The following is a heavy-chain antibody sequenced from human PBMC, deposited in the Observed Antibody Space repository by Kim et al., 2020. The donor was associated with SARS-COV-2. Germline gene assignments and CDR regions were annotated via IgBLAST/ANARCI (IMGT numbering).Heavy chain of an antibody. CDR3: ARARVGIFGVVTHFDY. Sequence: SETLSLTCTVSGGSISSYYWSWIRQPPGKGLEWIGYIYYSGSTNYNPSLKSRVTISVDTSKNQFSLKLSSVPAADTAVYYCARARVGIFGVVTHFDYWGQGTLVTVSS. V-gene: IGHV4-59*13. CDR1: GGSISSYY. D-gene: IGHD3-3*01. J-gene: IGHJ4*02. CDR2: IYYSGST.